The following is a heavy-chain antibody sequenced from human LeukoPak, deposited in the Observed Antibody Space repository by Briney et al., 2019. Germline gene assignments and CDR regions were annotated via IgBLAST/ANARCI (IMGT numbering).Heavy chain of an antibody. Sequence: SETLSLTCTVSGGSISSYYWSWVRQPPGKGLEGIGYIYYSGSTNYNPSLKSRVTISVDTPKNQFSLKLSSVAAADTAVYYCASSKGATMVRGVINWFDPWGQGTLVTVSS. CDR1: GGSISSYY. CDR3: ASSKGATMVRGVINWFDP. J-gene: IGHJ5*02. CDR2: IYYSGST. D-gene: IGHD3-10*01. V-gene: IGHV4-59*01.